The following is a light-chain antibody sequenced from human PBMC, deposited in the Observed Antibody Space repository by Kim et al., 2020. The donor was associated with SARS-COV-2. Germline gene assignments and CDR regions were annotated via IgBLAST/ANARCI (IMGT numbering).Light chain of an antibody. CDR2: GAS. V-gene: IGKV3-20*01. J-gene: IGKJ4*01. CDR1: QSVSSTY. CDR3: QHYSSSQLT. Sequence: EIVLTQSPDTLSLSPGERATLSCRASQSVSSTYLAWYQQKHDQAPRLLIYGASYRATGIPDRFSVSGSGTDFTLTISRLEPEDFAVYYCQHYSSSQLTFGGGTKVDIK.